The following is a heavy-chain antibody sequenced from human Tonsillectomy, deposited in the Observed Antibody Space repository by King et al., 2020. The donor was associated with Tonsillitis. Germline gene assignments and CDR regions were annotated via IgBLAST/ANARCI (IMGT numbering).Heavy chain of an antibody. CDR1: GYSFTSYW. D-gene: IGHD2-2*01. V-gene: IGHV5-51*01. J-gene: IGHJ4*02. Sequence: QLVQSGAEVKKPGESLKISCKGSGYSFTSYWIGWVRQMPGKGLEWMGIFYPGDSDTRYSPSFQGQVTFSADKSISTAYLQWSSLKASDTAMYYCARPAGYCSSTSAGCYFEYWGQGTLVTVSS. CDR3: ARPAGYCSSTSAGCYFEY. CDR2: FYPGDSDT.